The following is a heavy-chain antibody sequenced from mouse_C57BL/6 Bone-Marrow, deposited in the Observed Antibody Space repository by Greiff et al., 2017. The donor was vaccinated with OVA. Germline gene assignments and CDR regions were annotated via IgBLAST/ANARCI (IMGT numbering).Heavy chain of an antibody. CDR1: GYAFTNYL. CDR3: ARDYYGIDY. Sequence: QVQLKESGAELVRPGTSVKVSCKASGYAFTNYLIEWVKQRPGQGLEWIGVINPGSGGTNYNEKFKGKATLTADKSSSTAYMQLSSLTSEDSAVYFCARDYYGIDYWGQGTTLTVSS. V-gene: IGHV1-54*01. CDR2: INPGSGGT. D-gene: IGHD1-2*01. J-gene: IGHJ2*01.